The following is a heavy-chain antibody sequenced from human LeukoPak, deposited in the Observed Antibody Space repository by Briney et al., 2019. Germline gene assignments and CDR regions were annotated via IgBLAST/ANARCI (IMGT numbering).Heavy chain of an antibody. J-gene: IGHJ4*02. CDR2: IYYSGST. Sequence: SETLSLTCTVSGGSISSSSYYWGWIRQPPGKGLEWIGSIYYSGSTYYNPSLKSRVTISVDTSKNQFSLKLSSVTAADTAVYYCNTEGDILTGYYSADYRGQGTLVTVSS. CDR3: NTEGDILTGYYSADY. D-gene: IGHD3-9*01. V-gene: IGHV4-39*01. CDR1: GGSISSSSYY.